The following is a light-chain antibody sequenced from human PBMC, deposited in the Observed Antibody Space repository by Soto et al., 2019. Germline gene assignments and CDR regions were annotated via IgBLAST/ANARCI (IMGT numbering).Light chain of an antibody. CDR1: QSVSGN. J-gene: IGKJ5*01. CDR3: QQYNNWPT. Sequence: EVVMTQSPGTLSLSPGEAATLSCRASQSVSGNYLAWYQQKPGQAPRLLIYGASTRATGIPARFSGSGSGTEFTLTISSLQSEDFAVYYCQQYNNWPTFGQGTRLEIK. V-gene: IGKV3-15*01. CDR2: GAS.